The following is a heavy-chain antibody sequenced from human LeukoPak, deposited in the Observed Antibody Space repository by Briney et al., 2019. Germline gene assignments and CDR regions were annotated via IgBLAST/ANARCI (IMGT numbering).Heavy chain of an antibody. CDR2: INHSGST. V-gene: IGHV4-34*01. CDR3: AKDYLYEYYYDSSGYRYYYYMDV. CDR1: GGSFSGYY. Sequence: SETLSLTCAVYGGSFSGYYWSWIRQPPGKGLEWIGEINHSGSTNYNPSLKSRVTISVDTSKNQFSLKLSSVTAADTAVYYCAKDYLYEYYYDSSGYRYYYYMDVWGKGTTVTISS. D-gene: IGHD3-22*01. J-gene: IGHJ6*03.